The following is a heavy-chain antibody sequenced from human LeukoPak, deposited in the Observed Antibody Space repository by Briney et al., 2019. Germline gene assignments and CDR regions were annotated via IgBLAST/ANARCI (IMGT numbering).Heavy chain of an antibody. CDR2: FSGSGGST. Sequence: GGSLRLSCAASGSTFSSYAMSWVRQAPGKGLEWVSAFSGSGGSTYYADSVKGRFTVSRDNSKNTLYLQMNSLRAEDTAVYYCAKSPQVSTVTTYYFDYWGQGTLVTVSS. V-gene: IGHV3-23*01. D-gene: IGHD4-17*01. CDR1: GSTFSSYA. J-gene: IGHJ4*02. CDR3: AKSPQVSTVTTYYFDY.